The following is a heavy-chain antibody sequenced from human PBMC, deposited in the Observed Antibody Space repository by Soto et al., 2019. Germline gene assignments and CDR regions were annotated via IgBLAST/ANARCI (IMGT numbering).Heavy chain of an antibody. D-gene: IGHD3-10*01. V-gene: IGHV4-34*01. CDR3: ARGXQYYYGSGSYYNNWFDP. Sequence: SQTRSRTRALYRRSFRGNYWSCCRPPPGNRQPWPGQIKQSRRAYHNPSPQRRVTISVDTSKNQFSLKLSSVTAADTAVYYCARGXQYYYGSGSYYNNWFDPWGQGTLVSVSS. J-gene: IGHJ5*02. CDR1: RRSFRGNY. CDR2: IKQSRRA.